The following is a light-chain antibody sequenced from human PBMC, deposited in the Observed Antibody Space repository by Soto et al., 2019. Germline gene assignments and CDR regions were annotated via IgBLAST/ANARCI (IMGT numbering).Light chain of an antibody. CDR2: AAS. V-gene: IGKV1-39*01. CDR1: QSITNY. J-gene: IGKJ4*01. CDR3: QQADSFPLS. Sequence: DIQMTQSPSSLPASVGDRVTITCRASQSITNYLSWYQQRPGKAPKLLIHAASNLQSGVPSRFSGSGSETDFSLTISSLQPEDFATYYCQQADSFPLSFGGGTKVEI.